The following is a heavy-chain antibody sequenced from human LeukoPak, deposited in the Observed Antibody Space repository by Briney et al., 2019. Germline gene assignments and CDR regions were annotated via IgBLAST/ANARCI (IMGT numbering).Heavy chain of an antibody. CDR3: ARRGIAVAGGNYYFDY. CDR2: IYPGDSDT. J-gene: IGHJ4*02. Sequence: GESLKISCKGSGYSFTSYWIGWVRQMPGKGLEWIGIIYPGDSDTRYSPSFQGQVTVSADKSISTAYLQWSSLKASDTAMYYCARRGIAVAGGNYYFDYWGQGTLVTVSS. CDR1: GYSFTSYW. D-gene: IGHD6-19*01. V-gene: IGHV5-51*01.